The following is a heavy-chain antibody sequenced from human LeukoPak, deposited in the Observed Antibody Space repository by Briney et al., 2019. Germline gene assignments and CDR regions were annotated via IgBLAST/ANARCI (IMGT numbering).Heavy chain of an antibody. Sequence: GGSLRLSCEASGFTFSSYGMHWVRQAPGKGLEWVSAIIGSGSSTYYADSVKGRFTISRDNSKNTLFLQMNSLRAEDTAVYYCAKDRAQQLVLDFWGQGTLVTVSS. J-gene: IGHJ4*02. CDR3: AKDRAQQLVLDF. CDR2: IIGSGSST. D-gene: IGHD6-13*01. V-gene: IGHV3-23*01. CDR1: GFTFSSYG.